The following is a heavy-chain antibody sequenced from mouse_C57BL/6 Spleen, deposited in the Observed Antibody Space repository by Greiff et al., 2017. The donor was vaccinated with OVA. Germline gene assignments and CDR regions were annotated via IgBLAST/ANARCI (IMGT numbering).Heavy chain of an antibody. CDR2: INPNNGGT. D-gene: IGHD1-1*01. Sequence: EVKLMESGPELVKPGASVKIPCKASGYTFTDYNMDWVKQSHGKSLEWIGDINPNNGGTIYNQKFKGKATLTVDKSSSTAYMELRSLTSEDTAVYYCARGGGITTVVQYFDVWGTGTTVTVSS. CDR1: GYTFTDYN. V-gene: IGHV1-18*01. J-gene: IGHJ1*03. CDR3: ARGGGITTVVQYFDV.